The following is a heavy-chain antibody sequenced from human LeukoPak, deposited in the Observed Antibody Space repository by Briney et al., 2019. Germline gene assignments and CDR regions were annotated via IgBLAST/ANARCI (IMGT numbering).Heavy chain of an antibody. CDR3: AKDGIAAAGTYYYYGMDV. J-gene: IGHJ6*02. V-gene: IGHV3-9*01. CDR2: ISWNSGSI. Sequence: PXKGXEWXSXISWNSGSIVYADSVKGRFTISRDNAKNSLYLQMNSLRAEDTALYYCAKDGIAAAGTYYYYGMDVWGQGTTVTVSS. D-gene: IGHD6-13*01.